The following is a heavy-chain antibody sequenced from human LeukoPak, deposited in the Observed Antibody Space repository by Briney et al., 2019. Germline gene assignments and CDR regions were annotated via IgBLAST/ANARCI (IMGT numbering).Heavy chain of an antibody. D-gene: IGHD6-6*01. CDR2: ISGSGGST. CDR1: GFTFSSYA. Sequence: GGSLRLSCAASGFTFSSYAMSWVRQAPGKGLEWVSAISGSGGSTYYADSVKGRFTISRDNSKNALYLQMNSLRAEDTAVYYCAKDLRVYSSSHWGQGTLVTVSS. J-gene: IGHJ4*02. V-gene: IGHV3-23*01. CDR3: AKDLRVYSSSH.